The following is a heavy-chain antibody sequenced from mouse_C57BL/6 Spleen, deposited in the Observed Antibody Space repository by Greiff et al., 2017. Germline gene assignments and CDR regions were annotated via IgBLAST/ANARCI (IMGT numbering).Heavy chain of an antibody. CDR3: ARQNYGSSYGFAY. Sequence: VQLQQSGAELVKPGASVKMSCKASGYTFTTYPIEWMKQNHGKSLEWIGNFHPYNDDTKYNEKFKGKATLTVEKSSSTFYLELSRLTSDDSAVYYCARQNYGSSYGFAYWGQGTLVTVSA. CDR2: FHPYNDDT. CDR1: GYTFTTYP. V-gene: IGHV1-47*01. D-gene: IGHD1-1*01. J-gene: IGHJ3*01.